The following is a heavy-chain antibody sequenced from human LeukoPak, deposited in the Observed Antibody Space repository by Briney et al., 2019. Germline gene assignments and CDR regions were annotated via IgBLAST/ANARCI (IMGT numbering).Heavy chain of an antibody. Sequence: GASVKVSCKASGYTFTSYGISWVRQAPGQGLEWMGWISAYNGNTNYAQKLQGRVTMTTDTSTSTAYMELRSLRSDDTAVYYCATDALGYYDRPFDYWGQGTLVTVSS. CDR2: ISAYNGNT. J-gene: IGHJ4*02. CDR1: GYTFTSYG. D-gene: IGHD3-22*01. CDR3: ATDALGYYDRPFDY. V-gene: IGHV1-18*01.